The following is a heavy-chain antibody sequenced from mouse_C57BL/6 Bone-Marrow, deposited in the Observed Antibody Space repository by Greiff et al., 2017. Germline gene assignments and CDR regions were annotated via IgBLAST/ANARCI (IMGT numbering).Heavy chain of an antibody. CDR3: AIEPLYYFDY. CDR1: GFTFTSYG. J-gene: IGHJ2*01. D-gene: IGHD2-3*01. CDR2: ISPSSSNT. Sequence: EVLLVESGADLVKPGASLKLSCTASGFTFTSYGMSWVHQTPGQRLAWVATISPSSSNTYYPDNLKGRFTLSRDNAKNTLYRQMSSLKSEDTAIYYCAIEPLYYFDYWGQGTTLTVSS. V-gene: IGHV5-6*01.